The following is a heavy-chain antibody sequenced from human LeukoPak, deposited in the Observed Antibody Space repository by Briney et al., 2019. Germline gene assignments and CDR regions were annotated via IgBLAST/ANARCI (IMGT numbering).Heavy chain of an antibody. CDR3: ARDVGSGWQHFDY. Sequence: PGGSLRLSCAASGFTFSSYSMNWVRLAPGKGLEWVSSISSSSSYIYYADSVKGRFTISRDNAKNSLYLQMNSLRAEDTAVYYCARDVGSGWQHFDYWGQGTLVTVSS. D-gene: IGHD6-19*01. J-gene: IGHJ4*02. CDR2: ISSSSSYI. V-gene: IGHV3-21*01. CDR1: GFTFSSYS.